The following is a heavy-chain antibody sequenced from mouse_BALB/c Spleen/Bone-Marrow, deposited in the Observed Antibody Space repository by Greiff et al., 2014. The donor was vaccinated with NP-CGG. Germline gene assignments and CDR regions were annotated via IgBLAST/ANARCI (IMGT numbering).Heavy chain of an antibody. J-gene: IGHJ2*01. CDR3: TRRRSLDY. CDR1: GYAFTNYW. V-gene: IGHV1-63*01. Sequence: QVQLQQSGTELVRPGTSVKISCKASGYAFTNYWLGWVKQRPGHGLEWIGDIYPGSGNTYYNEKFKGKVTLTADKSSSTAYMQLSGLTSEDSAVYFSTRRRSLDYWGQGTTLTVSS. CDR2: IYPGSGNT.